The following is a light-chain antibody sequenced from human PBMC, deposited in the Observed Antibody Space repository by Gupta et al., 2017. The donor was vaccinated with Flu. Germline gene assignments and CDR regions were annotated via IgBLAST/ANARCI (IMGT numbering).Light chain of an antibody. V-gene: IGLV2-14*01. CDR2: EVS. CDR1: SNDVGGYNF. CDR3: CSYTTSYTLV. J-gene: IGLJ3*02. Sequence: QSALTQPASVSGSPGQSITISCTGTSNDVGGYNFFSWYQQHPGKAPRLLIYEVSNRPSGVSNRFSGSKSGNTASLTISGLQAEDEGNYYCCSYTTSYTLVFGGGTKVTVL.